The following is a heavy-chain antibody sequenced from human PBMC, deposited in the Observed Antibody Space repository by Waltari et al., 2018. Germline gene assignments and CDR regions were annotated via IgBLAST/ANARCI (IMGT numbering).Heavy chain of an antibody. J-gene: IGHJ6*02. CDR2: VNQSGHT. CDR1: GGSFTGHY. Sequence: QLHLQQWGAGLLRPSETLSLTCGVDGGSFTGHYWSWIRQTPGKGLEWIGEVNQSGHTNYNPARTCRVTISVDTSKSQFFLTLISVTAADTAVYYCARGRGWEDLVAGDYYYGMDVWGQGTTVTVSS. CDR3: ARGRGWEDLVAGDYYYGMDV. V-gene: IGHV4-34*01. D-gene: IGHD6-19*01.